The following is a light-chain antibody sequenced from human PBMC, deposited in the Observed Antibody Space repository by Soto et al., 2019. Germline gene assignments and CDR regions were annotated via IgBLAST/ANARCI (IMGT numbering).Light chain of an antibody. CDR1: QGVSSSY. V-gene: IGKV3-20*01. J-gene: IGKJ1*01. CDR3: RQDGSLPQP. CDR2: GAS. Sequence: EIVLTQPPGTLYLSPGQLATVSCRASQGVSSSYVARYRKKRGQSPRLLISGASRRATGIPNRFSGTGSGTDFTLIISRLDSEDVKVYYCRQDGSLPQPVGQEPNVQIK.